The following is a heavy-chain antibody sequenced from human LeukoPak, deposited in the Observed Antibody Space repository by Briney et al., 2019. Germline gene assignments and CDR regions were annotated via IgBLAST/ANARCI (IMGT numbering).Heavy chain of an antibody. D-gene: IGHD2-2*02. J-gene: IGHJ6*03. CDR2: ISSSSSTI. Sequence: GGSLRLSCAASGFAFSSYSMNWVRQAPGKGLEWVSYISSSSSTIYYADSVKGRFTISRDNAKNSLYLQMNSLRAEDTAVYYCARIKLQDCSSTSCHIMPGNYYYYYYMDVWGKGTTVTVSS. CDR1: GFAFSSYS. CDR3: ARIKLQDCSSTSCHIMPGNYYYYYYMDV. V-gene: IGHV3-48*01.